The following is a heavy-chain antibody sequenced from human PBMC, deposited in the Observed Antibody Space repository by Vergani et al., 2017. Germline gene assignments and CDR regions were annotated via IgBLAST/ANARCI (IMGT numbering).Heavy chain of an antibody. Sequence: EVQLVESGGGLVQPGGSLKLSCAASGFPFSGSAMHWVRQASGKGLEWVGRIRSKANSYATAYAASVKGRFTISRDDSKNTAYLQMNSLKTEDTAVYYCTRLPTLYSSSNYWGQGTLVTVSS. V-gene: IGHV3-73*01. J-gene: IGHJ4*02. CDR3: TRLPTLYSSSNY. CDR2: IRSKANSYAT. CDR1: GFPFSGSA. D-gene: IGHD6-13*01.